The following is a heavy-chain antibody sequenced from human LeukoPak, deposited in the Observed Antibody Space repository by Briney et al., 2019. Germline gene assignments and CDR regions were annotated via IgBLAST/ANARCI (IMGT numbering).Heavy chain of an antibody. V-gene: IGHV3-53*01. CDR1: GFTVSSNY. CDR2: IYSGGKT. J-gene: IGHJ4*02. CDR3: ARDGGSGNPRFDS. D-gene: IGHD3-10*01. Sequence: PGGSLRLSCAASGFTVSSNYMSWVRQAPGKGLEWVSVIYSGGKTYYADSVKGRSTISRDNSKNTLYLQMNSLRAEDTAVYYCARDGGSGNPRFDSWGQGTLVTVSS.